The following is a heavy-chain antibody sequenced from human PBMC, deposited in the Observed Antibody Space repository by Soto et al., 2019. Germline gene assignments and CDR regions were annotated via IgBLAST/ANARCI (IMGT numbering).Heavy chain of an antibody. CDR3: ARVALGAVPTSYYYHYVMDV. Sequence: GGSLRLSCAASGFTFSSYGMHWVRQAPGKGLEWVAVIWYDGSNKYYADSVKGRFTIPRDNSKNTLYLQMNSLRAEDTAVYYRARVALGAVPTSYYYHYVMDVWGQGTTVTGSS. CDR1: GFTFSSYG. D-gene: IGHD4-17*01. CDR2: IWYDGSNK. J-gene: IGHJ6*02. V-gene: IGHV3-33*01.